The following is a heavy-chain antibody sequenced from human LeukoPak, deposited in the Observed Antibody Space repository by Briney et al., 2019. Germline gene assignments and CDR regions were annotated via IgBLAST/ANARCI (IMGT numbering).Heavy chain of an antibody. D-gene: IGHD2-15*01. V-gene: IGHV4-30-4*01. CDR2: IYYSGST. J-gene: IGHJ5*02. CDR3: ARDRGYCSGGSCYDWFDP. Sequence: SETLSLTCTVSGGSISSGDYYWRWIRQPPGKGLEWIGYIYYSGSTYYNPSLKSRVTVSVDTSKNQFSLKLSSVTAADTAVYYCARDRGYCSGGSCYDWFDPWGQGTLVTVSS. CDR1: GGSISSGDYY.